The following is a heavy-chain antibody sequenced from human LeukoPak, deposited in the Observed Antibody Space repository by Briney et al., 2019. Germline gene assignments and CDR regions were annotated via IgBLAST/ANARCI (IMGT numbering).Heavy chain of an antibody. CDR1: GISFSDAW. D-gene: IGHD4-17*01. CDR3: TTGDYEYAFDI. J-gene: IGHJ3*02. Sequence: GGSLRLSCAASGISFSDAWMSWVRQAPGKGLECVGRIKTKTDGGTTDYAEAVKGRFTISRDDSKNQLYLQMNSPRTEDTAVYYCTTGDYEYAFDIWGQGTMVTVSS. V-gene: IGHV3-15*01. CDR2: IKTKTDGGTT.